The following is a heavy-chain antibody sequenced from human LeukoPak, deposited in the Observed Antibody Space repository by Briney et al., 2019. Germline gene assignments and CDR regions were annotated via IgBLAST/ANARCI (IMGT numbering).Heavy chain of an antibody. CDR1: GFTFSSYA. V-gene: IGHV3-64D*09. D-gene: IGHD3-9*01. CDR3: VKDRLYYDILTGHEGAFDI. J-gene: IGHJ3*02. CDR2: ISSNGGST. Sequence: GGFLRLSCSASGFTFSSYAMHWVRQAPGKGLEYVSAISSNGGSTYYADSVKGRFTISRDNSKNTLYLQMSSLRAEDTAVYYCVKDRLYYDILTGHEGAFDIWGQGTMVTVSS.